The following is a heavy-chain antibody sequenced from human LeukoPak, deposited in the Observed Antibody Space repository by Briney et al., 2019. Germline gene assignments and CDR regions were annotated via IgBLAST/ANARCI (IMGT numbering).Heavy chain of an antibody. J-gene: IGHJ3*02. CDR1: GFTFDDYA. D-gene: IGHD3-16*01. Sequence: GGSQRLSCAASGFTFDDYAMHWVRQAPGKGLEWVSLIGGDGGNTHYADSVKGRVTISRDNRKNSLYLQMNSLRTEDTALYYCAKAVLGDDAFDIWGRGTMVTVSS. CDR2: IGGDGGNT. CDR3: AKAVLGDDAFDI. V-gene: IGHV3-43*02.